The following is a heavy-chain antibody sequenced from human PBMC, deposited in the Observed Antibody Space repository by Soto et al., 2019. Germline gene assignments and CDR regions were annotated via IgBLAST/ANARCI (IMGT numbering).Heavy chain of an antibody. J-gene: IGHJ4*01. CDR1: GITFSNYW. CDR2: IKQDGSEK. Sequence: PGGSLRLSCAASGITFSNYWMSWVRQAPGKGLEWVANIKQDGSEKYYVDSVEGRFTLSRDNAQNSLQLQMNSLRAEDTAIYFCARVAYGNGWIFDHWGQGTLVTVSS. V-gene: IGHV3-7*01. D-gene: IGHD6-19*01. CDR3: ARVAYGNGWIFDH.